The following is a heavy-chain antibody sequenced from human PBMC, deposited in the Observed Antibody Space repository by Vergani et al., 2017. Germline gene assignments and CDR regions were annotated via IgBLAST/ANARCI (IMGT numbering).Heavy chain of an antibody. J-gene: IGHJ6*03. V-gene: IGHV1-69*01. CDR3: ARADTANYYYYYMDV. D-gene: IGHD5-18*01. CDR1: GDTFTGYY. CDR2: IIPIFGTA. Sequence: QVQLVQSGAEVKKPGASVKVSCKASGDTFTGYYMHWVRQAPGQGLEWMGGIIPIFGTANYAQKFQGRVTITADESTSTAYMELSSLRSEDTAVYYCARADTANYYYYYMDVWGKGTTVTVSS.